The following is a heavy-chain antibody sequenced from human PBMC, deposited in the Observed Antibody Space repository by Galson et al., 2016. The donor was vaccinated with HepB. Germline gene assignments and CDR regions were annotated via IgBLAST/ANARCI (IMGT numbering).Heavy chain of an antibody. V-gene: IGHV1-69*06. CDR1: XXTFNNYG. Sequence: KVSXKASXXTFNNYGXSWVRXAPGQGLEXXXGIIPLFGKTDYAQKFQGRVTITADKSTTRVYMEVNSLTSEDSAVYYCARDKLGYTSGWALPPQRTYYSGMDVWXQGXTVT. CDR3: ARDKLGYTSGWALPPQRTYYSGMDV. CDR2: IIPLFGKT. J-gene: IGHJ6*02. D-gene: IGHD6-19*01.